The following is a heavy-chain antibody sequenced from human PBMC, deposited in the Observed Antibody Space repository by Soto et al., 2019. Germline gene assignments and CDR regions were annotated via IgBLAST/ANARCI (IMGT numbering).Heavy chain of an antibody. CDR3: ARAYSSGWYRPLSYYGMDV. CDR1: EGTFSSYA. V-gene: IGHV1-69*13. CDR2: IIPIFSTA. D-gene: IGHD6-19*01. Sequence: SVKVSCKASEGTFSSYAISWVRQAPGQGLEWMGGIIPIFSTANYAQKFQGRVTITADESTSTAYMELSSLRSEDTAVYYCARAYSSGWYRPLSYYGMDVWGQGTTVTVSS. J-gene: IGHJ6*02.